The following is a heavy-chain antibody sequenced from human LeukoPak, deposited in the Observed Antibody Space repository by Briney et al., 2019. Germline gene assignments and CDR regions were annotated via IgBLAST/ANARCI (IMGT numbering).Heavy chain of an antibody. Sequence: GRSPRLSCAASGFTFSSYAMHWVRQAPGKGLEWVANIKQDGSEKYYVDSVKGRFTISRDNAKNSLYLQMNSLRAEDTAVYYCARGTADDYWGQGTLVTVSS. CDR1: GFTFSSYA. CDR2: IKQDGSEK. D-gene: IGHD4-17*01. CDR3: ARGTADDY. J-gene: IGHJ4*02. V-gene: IGHV3-7*04.